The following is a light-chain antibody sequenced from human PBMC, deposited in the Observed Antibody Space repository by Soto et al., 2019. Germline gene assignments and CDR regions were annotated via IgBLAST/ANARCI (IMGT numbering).Light chain of an antibody. J-gene: IGKJ1*01. Sequence: IQLTQSPSSLSASVGDRVTIACRASQTIATFLDWYQQKPGTAPKLLIYDAATLQSGVPSRFSGSRSGTEYTLTIGSLQPEDFATYYCQQLNGSPWTFGQGTKVDIK. V-gene: IGKV1-9*01. CDR2: DAA. CDR3: QQLNGSPWT. CDR1: QTIATF.